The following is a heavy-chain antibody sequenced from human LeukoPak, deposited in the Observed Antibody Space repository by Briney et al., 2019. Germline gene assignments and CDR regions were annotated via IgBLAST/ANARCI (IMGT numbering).Heavy chain of an antibody. Sequence: HPGGSLRLSCAASGFTFSSYSMNWVRQAPGKGLEWVAVIWYDGSNKYYADSVKGRFTISRDNSKNTLYLQMNSLRAEDTAVYYCARSVGGDFFGVVIFNYYYGMDVWGQGTTVTVSS. CDR1: GFTFSSYS. V-gene: IGHV3-33*08. CDR3: ARSVGGDFFGVVIFNYYYGMDV. D-gene: IGHD3-3*01. CDR2: IWYDGSNK. J-gene: IGHJ6*02.